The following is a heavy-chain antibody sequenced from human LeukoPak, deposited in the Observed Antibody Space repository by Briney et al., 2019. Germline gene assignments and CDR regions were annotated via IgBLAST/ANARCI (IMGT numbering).Heavy chain of an antibody. CDR1: GGSISSYY. V-gene: IGHV4-59*12. CDR3: ARDLGLSLDY. J-gene: IGHJ4*02. CDR2: IYYSRTT. Sequence: SETLSLTRTVSGGSISSYYWSWIRQPPEKGLEWIGYIYYSRTTNYNPPLKSRVTMSVDTSKNQFSLKLSSVTAADTAVYYCARDLGLSLDYWGQGALVTVSS. D-gene: IGHD3-16*01.